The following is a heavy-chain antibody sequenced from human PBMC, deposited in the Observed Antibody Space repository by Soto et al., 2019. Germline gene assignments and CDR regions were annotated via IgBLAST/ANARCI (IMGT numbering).Heavy chain of an antibody. CDR1: GYTFTSYA. J-gene: IGHJ4*02. CDR2: INAGNGNT. Sequence: GASVKVSCKASGYTFTSYAMHWVRQAPGQRLEWMGWINAGNGNTKYSQKFQGRVTITRDTSATTTYMELSSLRSEDTAVYYCARAPYCGGGSCYSPFDYWGQGTLVTVSS. D-gene: IGHD2-15*01. V-gene: IGHV1-3*01. CDR3: ARAPYCGGGSCYSPFDY.